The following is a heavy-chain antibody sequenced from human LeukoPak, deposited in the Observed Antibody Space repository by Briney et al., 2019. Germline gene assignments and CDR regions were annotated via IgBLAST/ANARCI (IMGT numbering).Heavy chain of an antibody. J-gene: IGHJ4*02. V-gene: IGHV1-2*02. CDR3: ARVDCSSTSCRGVFDY. Sequence: GASVKVSSKASGYTFTGYYMHWVRQAPGQGLEWMGWINPNSGGTNYAQKFQGRVTMTRDTSISTAYMELSRLRSDDTAVYYCARVDCSSTSCRGVFDYWGQGTLVTVSS. D-gene: IGHD2-2*01. CDR2: INPNSGGT. CDR1: GYTFTGYY.